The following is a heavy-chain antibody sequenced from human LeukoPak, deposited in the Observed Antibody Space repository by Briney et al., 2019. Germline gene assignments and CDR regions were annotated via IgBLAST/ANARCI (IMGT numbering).Heavy chain of an antibody. D-gene: IGHD2-2*01. Sequence: SETLSLTCIVSGVSIISSNWWGWVRQPPGKGLEWIGEMHHSGSPNYNPSLKSRVSISLDRSKNQFSLSLRSVTAADTAVYYCARGEIASADCSSTSCPPEGVAFDIWGQGTMVTVSS. CDR3: ARGEIASADCSSTSCPPEGVAFDI. CDR1: GVSIISSNW. J-gene: IGHJ3*02. V-gene: IGHV4/OR15-8*01. CDR2: MHHSGSP.